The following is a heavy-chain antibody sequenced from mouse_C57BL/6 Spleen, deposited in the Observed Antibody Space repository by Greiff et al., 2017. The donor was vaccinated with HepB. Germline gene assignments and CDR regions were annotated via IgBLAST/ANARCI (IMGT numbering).Heavy chain of an antibody. CDR3: ARENYGSSFFDY. V-gene: IGHV3-6*01. CDR1: GYSITSGYY. Sequence: EVKLMESGPGLVKPSQSLSLTCSVTGYSITSGYYWNWIRQFPGNKLEWMGYISYDGSNNYNPSLKNRISITRDTSKNQFFLKLNSVTPEDTATYYCARENYGSSFFDYWGQGTTLTVSS. D-gene: IGHD1-1*01. J-gene: IGHJ2*01. CDR2: ISYDGSN.